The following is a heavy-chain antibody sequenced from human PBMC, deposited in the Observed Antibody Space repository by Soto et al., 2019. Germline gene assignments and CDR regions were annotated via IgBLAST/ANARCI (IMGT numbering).Heavy chain of an antibody. CDR3: AGGSGWYSPDY. CDR2: INSDGRST. V-gene: IGHV3-74*01. CDR1: GFTFSSYW. J-gene: IGHJ4*02. Sequence: EVQLVESGGGLVQPGGSLRLSCAASGFTFSSYWMHWVRQAPGKGLVWVSRINSDGRSTGYADSVKGRFTISRDNAKNTLYLQMNSLRAEDTAVYHCAGGSGWYSPDYWGQGTLVTVSS. D-gene: IGHD6-19*01.